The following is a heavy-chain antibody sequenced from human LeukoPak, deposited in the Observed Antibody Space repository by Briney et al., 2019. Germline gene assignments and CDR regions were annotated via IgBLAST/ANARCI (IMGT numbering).Heavy chain of an antibody. CDR1: GFTFSSYW. D-gene: IGHD3-3*01. V-gene: IGHV3-7*01. CDR2: IKQDGSEK. CDR3: ARDLVTIFGVVRRAFDY. Sequence: GGSLRLSCAASGFTFSSYWMSWVRQAPGKGLEWVANIKQDGSEKYYVDSVKGRFTISRDNAKNSLYLQMNSLRAEDTAVYYCARDLVTIFGVVRRAFDYWGQGTLVTVSS. J-gene: IGHJ4*02.